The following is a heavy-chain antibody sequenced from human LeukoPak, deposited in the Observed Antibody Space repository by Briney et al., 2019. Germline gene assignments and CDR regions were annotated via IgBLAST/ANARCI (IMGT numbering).Heavy chain of an antibody. Sequence: GGSLRLSCAASGFTFSSYWMSWVRQAPGKGLEWVANIKQDESEKYYADSVKGRFTISRDNAKNSLYLQMNSLRAEDTAVYYCARETGYSSGWYNYWGQGTLVTVSS. CDR1: GFTFSSYW. J-gene: IGHJ4*02. D-gene: IGHD6-19*01. V-gene: IGHV3-7*03. CDR3: ARETGYSSGWYNY. CDR2: IKQDESEK.